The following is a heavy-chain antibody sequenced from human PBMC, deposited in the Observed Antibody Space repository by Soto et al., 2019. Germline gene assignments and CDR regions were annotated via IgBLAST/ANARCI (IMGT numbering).Heavy chain of an antibody. J-gene: IGHJ4*02. Sequence: EVQLVESGGGLVQPGGSLRLSCAASGFTVSNLYMTWVPQAPGEGLQWVAVISSGGSTYYADSVKGRFTISRDNSKNTLYLEMNSLRAEDTAVYYCARDTLGGAYDFLHGGQGTLVTVSS. CDR3: ARDTLGGAYDFLH. V-gene: IGHV3-66*01. CDR1: GFTVSNLY. CDR2: ISSGGST. D-gene: IGHD3-3*01.